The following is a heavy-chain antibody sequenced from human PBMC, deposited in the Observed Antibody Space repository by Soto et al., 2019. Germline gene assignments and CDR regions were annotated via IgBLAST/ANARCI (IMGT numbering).Heavy chain of an antibody. CDR2: INPNSGGT. Sequence: ASVKVSCKASGYTFTGYYMHWVRQAPGQGLEWMGWINPNSGGTNYAQKFQGWVTMTRDTSISTAYMELSRLRSDDTAVYYCARVTSGYYSNDAFDIWGQGTMVTVSS. D-gene: IGHD3-22*01. J-gene: IGHJ3*02. V-gene: IGHV1-2*04. CDR1: GYTFTGYY. CDR3: ARVTSGYYSNDAFDI.